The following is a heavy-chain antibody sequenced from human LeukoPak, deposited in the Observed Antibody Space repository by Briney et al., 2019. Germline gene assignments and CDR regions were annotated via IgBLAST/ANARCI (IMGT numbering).Heavy chain of an antibody. Sequence: GGSLRLSCAASGFTVSSNYMSWVRQAPGKGLEWVSVIYSGGSTYYADSVKGRFTISRDNSKNTLYLQMNSLRAEDTAVYYCARVAPYTYGSYDYWGQGTLVTVSS. D-gene: IGHD5-18*01. CDR1: GFTVSSNY. CDR3: ARVAPYTYGSYDY. J-gene: IGHJ4*02. CDR2: IYSGGST. V-gene: IGHV3-53*01.